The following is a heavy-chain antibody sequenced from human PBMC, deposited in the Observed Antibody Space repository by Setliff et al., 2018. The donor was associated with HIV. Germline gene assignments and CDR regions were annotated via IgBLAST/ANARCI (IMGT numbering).Heavy chain of an antibody. CDR3: ARGSKAAAGPPDF. V-gene: IGHV3-48*03. J-gene: IGHJ4*02. D-gene: IGHD6-13*01. CDR1: GLTFSNYE. Sequence: LSLSCAASGLTFSNYEMNWVRQAPGKGLEWVSYISSSGSTIYYADSVKGRFTISRDNAKNSLYLQMNGLRAEDTALYYCARGSKAAAGPPDFWGQGTLVTVSS. CDR2: ISSSGSTI.